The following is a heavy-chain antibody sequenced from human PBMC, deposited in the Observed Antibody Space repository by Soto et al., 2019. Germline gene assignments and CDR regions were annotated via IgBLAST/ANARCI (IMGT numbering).Heavy chain of an antibody. D-gene: IGHD4-17*01. Sequence: VQLLESGGGLVQPGGSLRLSCAASGFTFSSYAMSWVRQAPGKGLEWVSAISGSGGSTYYADSVKGRFTISRDNSKNTLYLQMNSLRAEDTAVYYCAKDHPDDYGDYYYYYGMDVWGQGTTVTVSS. V-gene: IGHV3-23*01. CDR3: AKDHPDDYGDYYYYYGMDV. CDR1: GFTFSSYA. CDR2: ISGSGGST. J-gene: IGHJ6*02.